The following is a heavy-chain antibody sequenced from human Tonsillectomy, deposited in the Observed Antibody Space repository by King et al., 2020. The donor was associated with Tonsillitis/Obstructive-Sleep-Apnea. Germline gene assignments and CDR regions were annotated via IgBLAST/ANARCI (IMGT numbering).Heavy chain of an antibody. J-gene: IGHJ6*02. CDR3: ASPGVGATSEYYYYGMDV. Sequence: VQLVQSGGGLVKPGGSLRLSCAASGFTLSDYYMSWIRQAPGKGLEWVSYISSGSSYTNYADSVKGRFTISRDNAKNSLYLQMNSLRAEDTAVYYCASPGVGATSEYYYYGMDVWGQGTTVTVSS. V-gene: IGHV3-11*06. CDR2: ISSGSSYT. D-gene: IGHD1-26*01. CDR1: GFTLSDYY.